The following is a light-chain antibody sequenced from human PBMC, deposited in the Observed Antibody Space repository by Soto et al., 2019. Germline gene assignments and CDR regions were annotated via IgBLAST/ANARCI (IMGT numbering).Light chain of an antibody. CDR3: QQYNNWPLT. V-gene: IGKV3-15*01. Sequence: EIVLSQSPATLSLYPGERATLSCRASQSVSSNLAWYQQKPGQAPGLLIYGASTRATGIPARFSGSGSGTEFTLTISSLQSEDFAVYYCQQYNNWPLTFGGGTKADI. CDR1: QSVSSN. J-gene: IGKJ4*01. CDR2: GAS.